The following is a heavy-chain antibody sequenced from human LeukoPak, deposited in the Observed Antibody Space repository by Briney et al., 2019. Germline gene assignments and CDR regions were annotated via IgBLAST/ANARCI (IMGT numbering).Heavy chain of an antibody. Sequence: SQTLSLTCGISGDSVTSNSAGWSWIRQSASRGLEWLGRTYYRSKWYNEYAVSVKSRITINPDTSKNQFSLQLNSVTPEDTAVYYCARGGRVKDVWGKGTTVTVSS. V-gene: IGHV6-1*01. J-gene: IGHJ6*04. D-gene: IGHD3-10*01. CDR1: GDSVTSNSAG. CDR2: TYYRSKWYN. CDR3: ARGGRVKDV.